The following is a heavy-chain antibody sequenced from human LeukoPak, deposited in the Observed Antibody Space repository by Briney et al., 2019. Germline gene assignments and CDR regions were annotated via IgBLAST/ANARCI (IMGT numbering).Heavy chain of an antibody. CDR2: INHSGST. CDR1: GGSFSGYY. Sequence: SETLSLTCAVYGGSFSGYYWSWIRQPPGKGLEWIGEINHSGSTNYNPSLKSRVTISVDTSKNQFSLKLSSVTAADTAVYHCASGSYYKAHGYWGQGTLVTVSS. J-gene: IGHJ4*02. V-gene: IGHV4-34*01. CDR3: ASGSYYKAHGY. D-gene: IGHD3-10*01.